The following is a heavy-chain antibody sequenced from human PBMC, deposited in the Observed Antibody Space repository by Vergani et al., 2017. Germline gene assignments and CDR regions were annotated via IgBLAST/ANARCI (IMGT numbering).Heavy chain of an antibody. J-gene: IGHJ6*03. CDR3: ARVNTETNGHLYYYYYMDV. Sequence: QVQLQQWGGGLLKPSETLSLTCVVNGGSFTSYHWTWIRQSPGEGLEWVVDIDHTGRPDYNPSPKSRLTMSVDKSRNQFSLTLNSVTATDTAIYFCARVNTETNGHLYYYYYMDVWGQGTAVTVS. CDR2: IDHTGRP. V-gene: IGHV4-34*01. CDR1: GGSFTSYH. D-gene: IGHD4-11*01.